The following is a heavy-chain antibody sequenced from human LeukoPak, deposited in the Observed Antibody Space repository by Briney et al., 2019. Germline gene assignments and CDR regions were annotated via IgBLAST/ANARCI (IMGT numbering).Heavy chain of an antibody. J-gene: IGHJ4*02. CDR3: AVDCSGGSCYSPIDY. V-gene: IGHV3-23*01. Sequence: GGSLRLSCAASGFTFSSYAMSWVRQAPGKGLGWVSAISGSGGSTYYADSVKGRFAISRDNAKNSLYLQMNSLRAEDTAVYYCAVDCSGGSCYSPIDYWGQGTLVTVSS. CDR1: GFTFSSYA. D-gene: IGHD2-15*01. CDR2: ISGSGGST.